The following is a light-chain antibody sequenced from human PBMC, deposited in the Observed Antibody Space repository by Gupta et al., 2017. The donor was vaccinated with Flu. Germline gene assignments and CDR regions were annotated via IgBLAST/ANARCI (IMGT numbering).Light chain of an antibody. CDR1: TSTIGWNG. J-gene: IGLJ3*02. CDR2: NYH. Sequence: SGRTSTIGWNGVICCYHLPGTAPTILLLNYHKRHSGVPARGSVSKSGSSTSVAISALPAEEEADYYCEAWDESLNGIWVFGGGTKLTVL. CDR3: EAWDESLNGIWV. V-gene: IGLV1-44*01.